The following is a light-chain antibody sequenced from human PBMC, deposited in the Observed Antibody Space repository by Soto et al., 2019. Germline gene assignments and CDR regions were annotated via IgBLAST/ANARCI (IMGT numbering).Light chain of an antibody. CDR1: QSVSNNY. Sequence: VLTQSPGTLSLSRGERATLSCRASQSVSNNYLAWYQQKPGQAPRLLIYGASKRATGIPDRFSGSGSGTDFILTISRLEPEDFAVYYCQQYGSSGTFGQGTKVDIK. V-gene: IGKV3-20*01. CDR3: QQYGSSGT. CDR2: GAS. J-gene: IGKJ1*01.